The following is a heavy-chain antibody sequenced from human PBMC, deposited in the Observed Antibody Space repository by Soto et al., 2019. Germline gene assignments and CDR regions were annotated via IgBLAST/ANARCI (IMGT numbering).Heavy chain of an antibody. CDR1: GFTVSSKY. D-gene: IGHD7-27*01. CDR3: VQTTGWPGFDF. Sequence: EVQLVESGGGLIQPGGSLRLSCAASGFTVSSKYMTWVRQAPGKGLEWVSVIYAGGTTYYADSVKGRFTSSRDNSKNTLYLQMNSLRAEDTGVYYCVQTTGWPGFDFWGQGTLVTVSS. J-gene: IGHJ4*02. V-gene: IGHV3-53*01. CDR2: IYAGGTT.